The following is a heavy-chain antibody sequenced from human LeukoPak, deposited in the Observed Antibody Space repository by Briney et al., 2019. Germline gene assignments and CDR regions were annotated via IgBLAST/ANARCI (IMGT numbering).Heavy chain of an antibody. D-gene: IGHD4-17*01. CDR3: ARQGMTTVTEGGAFDI. CDR2: INHSGST. CDR1: GGSFSGYY. V-gene: IGHV4-34*01. Sequence: SETLSLTCAVYGGSFSGYYWSWIRQPPGKGLEWIGEINHSGSTNYNPSLKSRVTISVDTSKNQFSLKLSSVTAADTTVYYCARQGMTTVTEGGAFDIWGQGTMVTVSS. J-gene: IGHJ3*02.